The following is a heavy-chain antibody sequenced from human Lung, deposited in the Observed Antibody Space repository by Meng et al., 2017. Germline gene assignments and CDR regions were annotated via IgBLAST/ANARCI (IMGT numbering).Heavy chain of an antibody. V-gene: IGHV4-34*01. CDR1: GGSFSDYY. CDR2: INHSGST. Sequence: QVQLLQWGAGLLKPSETLSLTRGVSGGSFSDYYWSWIRQPPGKGLEWIGEINHSGSTNYNPSLESRATISVDTSQNNLSLKLSSVTAADSAVYYCARGPTTMAHDFDYWGQGTLVTVSS. CDR3: ARGPTTMAHDFDY. D-gene: IGHD4-11*01. J-gene: IGHJ4*02.